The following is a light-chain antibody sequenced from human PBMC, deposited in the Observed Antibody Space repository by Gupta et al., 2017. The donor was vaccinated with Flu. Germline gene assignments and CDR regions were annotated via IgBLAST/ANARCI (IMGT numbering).Light chain of an antibody. V-gene: IGLV2-14*03. J-gene: IGLJ2*01. Sequence: NSCTTSIRALPPSLSLPWYQQKPGKAPELMMFDVNYRPSGVSTRFSGSKSGNTASLTSSGLQAEDEAHYYCSSYASANTLQVIFGGGTKLTVL. CDR1: IRALPPSLS. CDR2: DVN. CDR3: SSYASANTLQVI.